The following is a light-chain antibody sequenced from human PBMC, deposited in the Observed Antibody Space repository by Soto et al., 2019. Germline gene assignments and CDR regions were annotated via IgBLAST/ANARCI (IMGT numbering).Light chain of an antibody. CDR2: SAS. CDR1: QSVASN. J-gene: IGKJ1*01. CDR3: QQYNNWPLT. V-gene: IGKV3-15*01. Sequence: EIVMTQSPATLSVSPGERAPLSCRASQSVASNLAWYQQKPGQAPRLLIYSASTRATGTPAGFSGSGSGTEFTLTISSLQSEDFAVYYCQQYNNWPLTFGQGTKVDIK.